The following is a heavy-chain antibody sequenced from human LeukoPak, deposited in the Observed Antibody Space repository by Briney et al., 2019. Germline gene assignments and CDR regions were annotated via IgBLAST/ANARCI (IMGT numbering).Heavy chain of an antibody. J-gene: IGHJ5*02. Sequence: GGSLRLSCAASGFSFSDYYMSWVRQAPGNGLEWVAVFWSDGSNKYYAYSVKGRFTVSRDNSKNTLYLQMNSLSAEDTAFYYCARGDWQSWGQGTLVTVSS. D-gene: IGHD2-21*01. V-gene: IGHV3-33*08. CDR1: GFSFSDYY. CDR3: ARGDWQS. CDR2: FWSDGSNK.